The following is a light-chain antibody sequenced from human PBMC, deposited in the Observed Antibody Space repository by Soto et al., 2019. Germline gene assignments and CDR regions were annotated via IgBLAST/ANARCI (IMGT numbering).Light chain of an antibody. V-gene: IGLV2-14*01. J-gene: IGLJ7*01. CDR2: DVS. CDR3: SSYTSSSTQV. CDR1: SSDVGGYNY. Sequence: QSALTQPASVSGCPGQSITISCTGTSSDVGGYNYVSWYQQHPGKAPKLMIYDVSNRPSGVSNRFSGSKSGNTASLTISGLQAEDEADYYCSSYTSSSTQVFGGGTQLTVL.